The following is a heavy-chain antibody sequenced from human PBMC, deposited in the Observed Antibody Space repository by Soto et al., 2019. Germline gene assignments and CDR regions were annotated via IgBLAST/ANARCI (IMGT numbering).Heavy chain of an antibody. D-gene: IGHD3-10*01. V-gene: IGHV1-8*01. CDR2: MNPNSGNT. Sequence: QVQLVKSGAEVKKPGASVQVSCRTSGYTFTSYDINWVRQATGQGLEWMGWMNPNSGNTGFAQKFKGSVTMTRDTSINTDSFELSSLRSDDTAVYYCANYAAYDSVSYYVYWVQGTLVTVSS. CDR3: ANYAAYDSVSYYVY. J-gene: IGHJ4*02. CDR1: GYTFTSYD.